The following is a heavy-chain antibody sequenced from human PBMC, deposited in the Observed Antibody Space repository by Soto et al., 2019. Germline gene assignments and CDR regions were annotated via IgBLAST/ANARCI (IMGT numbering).Heavy chain of an antibody. CDR3: ARAQFSDILTADDYGMDV. CDR2: IIPMFSTP. Sequence: AASVKVSCKASGGNFRSEAISWVRQAPGHGLEWMGRIIPMFSTPHYAQKFQGRVTIIADESTTTVNMEMRGLTDEDTAVYYCARAQFSDILTADDYGMDVWGQGTSVTVSS. CDR1: GGNFRSEA. J-gene: IGHJ6*02. V-gene: IGHV1-69*13. D-gene: IGHD3-9*01.